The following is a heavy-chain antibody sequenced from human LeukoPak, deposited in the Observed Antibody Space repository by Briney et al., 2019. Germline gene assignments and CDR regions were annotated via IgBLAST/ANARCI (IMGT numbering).Heavy chain of an antibody. CDR1: GGSISGYY. Sequence: SETLSLTCTVSGGSISGYYWSWIRQPPGKGLEWIGEINHSGSTNYNPSLKSRVTISVDTSKNQFSLKLSSVTAADTAVYYCARFTVVSPEDAFDIWGQGTMVTVSS. J-gene: IGHJ3*02. D-gene: IGHD2-8*02. CDR3: ARFTVVSPEDAFDI. V-gene: IGHV4-34*01. CDR2: INHSGST.